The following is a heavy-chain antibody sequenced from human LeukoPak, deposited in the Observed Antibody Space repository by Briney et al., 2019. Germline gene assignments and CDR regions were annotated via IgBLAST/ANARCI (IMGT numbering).Heavy chain of an antibody. J-gene: IGHJ4*02. CDR3: AGDRWEATTHLDY. Sequence: ASVKVSCKASGYTFTNYGVSWVRQAAGQGLEWMGWISAYNGNTNYAQKLQGRVTMTTDTSTSTAYMELRSLRSDDTAVYYCAGDRWEATTHLDYGAQGTLFTVSS. CDR2: ISAYNGNT. V-gene: IGHV1-18*01. D-gene: IGHD1-26*01. CDR1: GYTFTNYG.